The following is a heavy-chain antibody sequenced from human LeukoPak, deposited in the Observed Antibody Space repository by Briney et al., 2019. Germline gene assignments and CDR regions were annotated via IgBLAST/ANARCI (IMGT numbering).Heavy chain of an antibody. J-gene: IGHJ5*02. D-gene: IGHD4-17*01. CDR2: IYYSGSTYYNPSLSIYYSGST. CDR1: GGSISSSTFY. CDR3: ARHGNDYGDPRFDP. Sequence: PSETLSLTCTVSGGSISSSTFYWGWIRQPPGKGLEWIGSIYYSGSTYYNPSLSIYYSGSTYYNPSLKSRVTISVDTSKNQFSLKLSSVTAADTAVYYCARHGNDYGDPRFDPWGQGTLVTVSS. V-gene: IGHV4-39*07.